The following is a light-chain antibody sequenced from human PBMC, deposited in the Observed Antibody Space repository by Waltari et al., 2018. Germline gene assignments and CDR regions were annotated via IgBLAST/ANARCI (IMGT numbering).Light chain of an antibody. V-gene: IGLV4-69*01. CDR1: SGHSNYA. Sequence: QLVLTQSPSASASLGASVKLTCTLSSGHSNYAIAWHQQQPKKGPRSLMKLNSDGSHTKGDGIPDRFSGSSSGAGRFLTISSLQSEDEGDYYCQTWDTDIHVVFGGGTKLIVL. CDR2: LNSDGSH. J-gene: IGLJ2*01. CDR3: QTWDTDIHVV.